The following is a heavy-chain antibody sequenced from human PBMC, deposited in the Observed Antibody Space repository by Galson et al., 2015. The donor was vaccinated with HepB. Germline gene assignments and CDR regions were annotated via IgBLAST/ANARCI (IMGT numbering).Heavy chain of an antibody. D-gene: IGHD6-19*01. V-gene: IGHV3-33*06. CDR3: AKAGPVSAVAGTRYYYGMDV. Sequence: SLRLSCAASGFTFSSYGMHWVRQAPGKGLEWVAVIWYDGSNKYYADSVKGRFTISRDNSKNTLSLQMYSLRPEDTAVYYCAKAGPVSAVAGTRYYYGMDVWGQGTTVTVSS. CDR2: IWYDGSNK. J-gene: IGHJ6*02. CDR1: GFTFSSYG.